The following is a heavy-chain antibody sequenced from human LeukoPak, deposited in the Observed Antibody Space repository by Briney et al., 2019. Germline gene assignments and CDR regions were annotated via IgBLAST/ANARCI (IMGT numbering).Heavy chain of an antibody. Sequence: VASVKVSCKASGCTFTNYGISWVRQAPGQGLEWMGWISAYNGNTNYAQKLQGRVTMTTDTSTSTAYMELRSLRSDDTAVYYCAREWLFPTSTIDYWGQGTLVTVSS. CDR3: AREWLFPTSTIDY. CDR2: ISAYNGNT. CDR1: GCTFTNYG. J-gene: IGHJ4*02. V-gene: IGHV1-18*01. D-gene: IGHD3-22*01.